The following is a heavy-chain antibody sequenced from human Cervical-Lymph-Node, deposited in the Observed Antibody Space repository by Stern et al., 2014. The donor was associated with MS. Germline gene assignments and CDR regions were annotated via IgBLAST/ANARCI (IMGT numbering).Heavy chain of an antibody. CDR3: ASPLNDDYSWFDP. Sequence: QVQLVQSGAEVKKPGASVKVSCKASGYTFTGYYMHWVRQAPGQGLEWMGWINPNSGGTNYAQKFQGRVTMTRDTSINTPYMELRRLRSDDTAVYYCASPLNDDYSWFDPWGQGTLVTVSS. J-gene: IGHJ5*02. D-gene: IGHD4-17*01. CDR1: GYTFTGYY. V-gene: IGHV1-2*02. CDR2: INPNSGGT.